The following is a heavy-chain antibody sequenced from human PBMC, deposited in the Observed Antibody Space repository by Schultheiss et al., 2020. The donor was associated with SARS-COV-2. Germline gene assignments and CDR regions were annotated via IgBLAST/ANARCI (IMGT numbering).Heavy chain of an antibody. CDR3: ARARSSSSPLYHYYYMDV. J-gene: IGHJ6*03. CDR1: GFTFSSYW. CDR2: VYVSGST. Sequence: ESLKISCAASGFTFSSYWMSWIRQPAEKGLEWIGRVYVSGSTYYNPSLKSRVTISVDTSKNQFSLKLSSVTAADTAVYYCARARSSSSPLYHYYYMDVWGKGTTVTVSS. V-gene: IGHV4-59*10. D-gene: IGHD6-6*01.